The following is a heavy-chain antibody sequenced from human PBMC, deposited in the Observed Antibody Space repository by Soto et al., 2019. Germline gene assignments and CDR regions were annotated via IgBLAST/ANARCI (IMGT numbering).Heavy chain of an antibody. CDR2: IYYSGST. V-gene: IGHV4-39*01. CDR3: ARARSYYDILTGYSNMNWFDP. Sequence: SETLSLTCTVSGGSISSSSYYWGWIRQPPGKGLEWIGSIYYSGSTYYNPSLKSRVTISVDTSKNQFSLKLSSVTAADTAVYYCARARSYYDILTGYSNMNWFDPWGQGTLVTSPQ. CDR1: GGSISSSSYY. J-gene: IGHJ5*02. D-gene: IGHD3-9*01.